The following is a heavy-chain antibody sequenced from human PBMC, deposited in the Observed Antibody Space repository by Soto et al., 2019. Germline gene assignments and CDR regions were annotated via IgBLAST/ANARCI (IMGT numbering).Heavy chain of an antibody. V-gene: IGHV3-9*01. CDR2: ISWNSGSI. Sequence: EVQLVESGGGLVQPGRSLRLSCAASGFTFDDYAMHWVRQAPGKGLEWVSGISWNSGSIGYADSVKGRFTISRDNAKNSLYLQMNSLRAEDTALYYCAKGDGYYDFWSGYSYGMDVWAQGTTVTVSS. D-gene: IGHD3-3*01. CDR3: AKGDGYYDFWSGYSYGMDV. J-gene: IGHJ6*02. CDR1: GFTFDDYA.